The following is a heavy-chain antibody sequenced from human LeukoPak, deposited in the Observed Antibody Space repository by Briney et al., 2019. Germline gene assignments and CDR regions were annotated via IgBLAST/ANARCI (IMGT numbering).Heavy chain of an antibody. CDR2: INPNSGGT. V-gene: IGHV1-2*02. J-gene: IGHJ3*02. CDR3: ARPLDYGDYVLGGI. D-gene: IGHD4-17*01. CDR1: GYTFTGHY. Sequence: ASVKVSCKASGYTFTGHYMHWVRQAPGQGLEWMGWINPNSGGTNYAQKFQGRVTMTRDTSISTAYMELTRLRSDDTAVYYCARPLDYGDYVLGGIWGQGTMVTVSS.